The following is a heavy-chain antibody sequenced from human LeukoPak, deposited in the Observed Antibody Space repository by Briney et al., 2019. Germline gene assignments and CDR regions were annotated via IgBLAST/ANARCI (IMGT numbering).Heavy chain of an antibody. CDR1: GGSISSGDYY. Sequence: MPSETLSLTCTVSGGSISSGDYYWSWIRQPPGKGLEWIAYMYYSGSTYYNPSLKSRVTMSADTSKYQLSLKLSSVTAADTAVYYCARPYYYDSRIDPWGQGILVTVSS. J-gene: IGHJ5*02. D-gene: IGHD3-22*01. CDR2: MYYSGST. CDR3: ARPYYYDSRIDP. V-gene: IGHV4-30-4*01.